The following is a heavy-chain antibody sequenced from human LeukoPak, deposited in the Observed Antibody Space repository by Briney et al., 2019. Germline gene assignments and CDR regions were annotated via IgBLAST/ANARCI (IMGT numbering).Heavy chain of an antibody. CDR1: GFTFDDYA. CDR2: ISWNSGSI. D-gene: IGHD6-13*01. CDR3: AKGSSSWYGDNFDY. V-gene: IGHV3-9*03. J-gene: IGHJ4*02. Sequence: GRSLRLSCAASGFTFDDYAMHWVRQAPGKGLEWVSGISWNSGSIGYADSVKGRFTISRDNAKNSLYLQMNSLRAEDMALCYCAKGSSSWYGDNFDYWGQGTLVTVSS.